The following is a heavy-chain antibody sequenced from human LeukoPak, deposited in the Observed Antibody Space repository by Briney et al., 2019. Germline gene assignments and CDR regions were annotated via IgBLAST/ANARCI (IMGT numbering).Heavy chain of an antibody. V-gene: IGHV4-34*01. CDR1: GGSFSGYY. CDR2: INHSGST. J-gene: IGHJ3*02. Sequence: PSETLSLTCAVYGGSFSGYYWSWIRQPPGKGLEWIGEINHSGSTNYNPSLKSRVTISVDTSKNQFSLKLSSVTAADTAVYYCASLKNYYDGSGYLVTDAFDIWGQGTMVTVSS. CDR3: ASLKNYYDGSGYLVTDAFDI. D-gene: IGHD3-22*01.